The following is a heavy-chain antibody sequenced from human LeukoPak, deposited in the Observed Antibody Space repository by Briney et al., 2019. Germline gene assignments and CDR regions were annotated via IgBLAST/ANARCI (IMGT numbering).Heavy chain of an antibody. J-gene: IGHJ4*02. CDR3: AGDRPDLGYCSSTSCPQIIDY. CDR2: ISAYSGNT. CDR1: GYTFTSYG. Sequence: ASVKVSCKASGYTFTSYGISWVRQAPGQGLEWMGWISAYSGNTNYAQKLQGRVTMTTDTSTSTAYMELRSLRSDDTAVYYCAGDRPDLGYCSSTSCPQIIDYWGQGTLVTVSS. D-gene: IGHD2-2*01. V-gene: IGHV1-18*01.